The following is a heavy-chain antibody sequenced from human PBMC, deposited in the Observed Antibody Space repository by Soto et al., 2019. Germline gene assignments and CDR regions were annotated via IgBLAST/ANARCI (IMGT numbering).Heavy chain of an antibody. J-gene: IGHJ3*02. D-gene: IGHD3-22*01. Sequence: GESLRISCKGSGYSCTSYWIGWVRQMPGKGLEWMGIIYPGDSDTRYSPSFQGQVTISADKSISTAYLQWSSLKASDTAMYYCARHLSPYFYDSSGYFGSFGVFDIWGQGTMVTVS. CDR2: IYPGDSDT. V-gene: IGHV5-51*01. CDR1: GYSCTSYW. CDR3: ARHLSPYFYDSSGYFGSFGVFDI.